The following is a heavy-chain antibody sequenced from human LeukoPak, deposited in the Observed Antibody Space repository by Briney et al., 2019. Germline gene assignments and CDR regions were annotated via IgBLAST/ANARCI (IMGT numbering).Heavy chain of an antibody. V-gene: IGHV3-48*03. CDR2: ISSSGSTI. CDR1: GFTFSSYE. CDR3: ARDLEYYFDY. Sequence: GGSLRLSCAASGFTFSSYEMNWVRQAPGKGLEWVSYISSSGSTIYYADSVKGRFTISRDNSKNTLYLQMNSLRAEDTAVYYCARDLEYYFDYWGQGTLVTVSS. D-gene: IGHD3-3*01. J-gene: IGHJ4*02.